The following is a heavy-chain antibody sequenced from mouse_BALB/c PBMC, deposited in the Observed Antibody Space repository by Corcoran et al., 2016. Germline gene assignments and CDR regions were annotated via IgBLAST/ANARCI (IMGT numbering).Heavy chain of an antibody. CDR3: ANWDWYFAV. Sequence: EVQLQQSGAELVKPGASVKLSCTASGFNIKDTYMHWVKQRPEQGLEWIGRIDPANGNTKYDPKFQGKATITADTSSNTAYLQLSSLTSDDTAVYYWANWDWYFAVWGAGTTVTVSS. CDR1: GFNIKDTY. CDR2: IDPANGNT. D-gene: IGHD4-1*01. J-gene: IGHJ1*01. V-gene: IGHV14-3*02.